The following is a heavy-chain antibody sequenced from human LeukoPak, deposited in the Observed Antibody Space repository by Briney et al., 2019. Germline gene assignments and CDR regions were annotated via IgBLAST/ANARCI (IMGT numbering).Heavy chain of an antibody. CDR1: GGSISSYY. V-gene: IGHV4-59*01. CDR3: ARGYRYGYHYFDY. CDR2: IYYSGST. J-gene: IGHJ4*02. Sequence: PSETLSLTCTVSGGSISSYYWSWIRQPPGKGLEWIGYIYYSGSTNYNPSLKSRVTISTDTSENQLSLNLSTVTAADSAVYYCARGYRYGYHYFDYWGQGTLVTVSS. D-gene: IGHD5-18*01.